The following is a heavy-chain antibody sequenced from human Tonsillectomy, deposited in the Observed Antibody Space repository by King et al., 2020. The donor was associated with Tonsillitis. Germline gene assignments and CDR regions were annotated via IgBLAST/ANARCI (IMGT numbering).Heavy chain of an antibody. V-gene: IGHV3-7*01. CDR1: GFTFSSSW. CDR2: INTDGSNE. Sequence: QLVQSGGGLVQPGGSLRLSCAASGFTFSSSWMNWVRQAPGKGLEWVANINTDGSNEYYVDSVKGRFTISRDNAKNSFYLQMNSLRAEDTAIYYCASWGTSNYWGQGTPITVSS. D-gene: IGHD3-16*01. J-gene: IGHJ4*02. CDR3: ASWGTSNY.